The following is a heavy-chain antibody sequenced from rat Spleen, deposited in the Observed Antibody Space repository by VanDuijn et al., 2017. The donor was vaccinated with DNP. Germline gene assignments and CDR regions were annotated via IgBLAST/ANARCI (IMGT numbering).Heavy chain of an antibody. D-gene: IGHD1-10*01. CDR2: ISYDGSDT. CDR1: RITFSDHN. J-gene: IGHJ4*01. CDR3: ARHRTTSPYYYVMDA. V-gene: IGHV5-7*01. Sequence: EVQLVESGGGLVQPGRSLKLSCAVSRITFSDHNMACVRQAPKKGLEWVATISYDGSDTYYRDSVKGRFTISRDNAKSTLYLQMDSLRSEDTATYYCARHRTTSPYYYVMDAWGQGASVTVSS.